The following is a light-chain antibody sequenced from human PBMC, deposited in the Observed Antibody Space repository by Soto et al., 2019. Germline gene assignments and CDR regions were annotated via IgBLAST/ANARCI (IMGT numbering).Light chain of an antibody. CDR1: SSDVGGYDY. V-gene: IGLV2-14*01. CDR3: SSYSISTAYL. J-gene: IGLJ1*01. CDR2: EVS. Sequence: QSVLTQPASVSGSPGQSITISCTGTSSDVGGYDYVSWYQLHPGKAPKLMVVEVSNRPSGVSYRFSGSNSGNTASLTIYGLQAEDEADDFCSSYSISTAYLFGTGTKLTVL.